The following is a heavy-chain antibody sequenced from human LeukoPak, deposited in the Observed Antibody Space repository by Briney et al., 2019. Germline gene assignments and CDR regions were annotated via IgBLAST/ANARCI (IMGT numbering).Heavy chain of an antibody. CDR1: GYTFTSYD. CDR2: MNPNSGNT. V-gene: IGHV1-8*01. J-gene: IGHJ6*02. Sequence: ASVKVSCKASGYTFTSYDINWVRQATGQGLEWMGWMNPNSGNTGYAQKFQGGVTMTRNTSISTAYMELSSLRSEDTAVYYCARGAKGYYYYGMDVWGQGTTVTVSS. CDR3: ARGAKGYYYYGMDV.